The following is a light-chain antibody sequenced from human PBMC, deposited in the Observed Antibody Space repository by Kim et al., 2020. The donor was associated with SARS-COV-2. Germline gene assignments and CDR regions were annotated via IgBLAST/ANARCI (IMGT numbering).Light chain of an antibody. CDR1: SCSIASDY. J-gene: IGLJ3*02. V-gene: IGLV6-57*03. CDR2: EDN. Sequence: GKTVTISRTRTSCSIASDYVQRYQQRPGSAPTTVIYEDNLRPSGVPDRFSGSIDSSSNTASLTISGLETEDEADYYCQSFAGSAWVFGGGTQLTVL. CDR3: QSFAGSAWV.